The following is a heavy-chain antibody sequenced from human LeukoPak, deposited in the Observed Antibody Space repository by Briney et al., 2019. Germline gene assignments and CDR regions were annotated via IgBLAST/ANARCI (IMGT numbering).Heavy chain of an antibody. Sequence: PSETLSLTCTVSDGSISSSSYYWGWIRQPPGKGLEWIGAIYYSGSTYLNPSLKSRLTISVDTSKNQFSLKLSSVTAADTAVYYCARLKGYYFDHWGQGTLVTVSS. CDR2: IYYSGST. CDR1: DGSISSSSYY. J-gene: IGHJ4*02. V-gene: IGHV4-39*01. CDR3: ARLKGYYFDH.